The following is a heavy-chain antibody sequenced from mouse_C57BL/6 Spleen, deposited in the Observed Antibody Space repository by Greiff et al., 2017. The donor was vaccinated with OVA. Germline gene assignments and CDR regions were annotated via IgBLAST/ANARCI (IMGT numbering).Heavy chain of an antibody. CDR1: GYTFTDYY. CDR2: IHPNNGGT. J-gene: IGHJ4*01. D-gene: IGHD1-1*01. CDR3: ASDGGSRSQWAMDY. V-gene: IGHV1-34*01. Sequence: EVQLQQSGPELVKPGASVKLSCKASGYTFTDYYMHWVKQTHGQSLEWIGYIHPNNGGTGYNQKFKGKATLTVAKSSSTAYMELRSLTSGDSAVDYCASDGGSRSQWAMDYWGQGTAVTVSA.